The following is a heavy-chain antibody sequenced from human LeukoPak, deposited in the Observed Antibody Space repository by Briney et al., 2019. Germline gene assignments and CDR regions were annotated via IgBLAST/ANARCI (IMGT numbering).Heavy chain of an antibody. CDR3: ARVRNQMSHLIFDY. CDR1: GLTFSSYA. V-gene: IGHV3-30-3*01. D-gene: IGHD5-24*01. Sequence: PGRSLRLSCAASGLTFSSYAMHWVRQAPGKGLEWVAVVSYDGSNKYYADSVKGRFTISRDNSKNTLYLQMNSLRSEDTAVYYCARVRNQMSHLIFDYWGQGTLVTVSS. J-gene: IGHJ4*02. CDR2: VSYDGSNK.